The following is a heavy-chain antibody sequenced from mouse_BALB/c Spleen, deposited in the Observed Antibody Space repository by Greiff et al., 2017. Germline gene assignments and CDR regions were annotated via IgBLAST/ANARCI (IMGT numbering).Heavy chain of an antibody. CDR2: ISDGGSYT. Sequence: EVKLVESGGGLVKPGGSLKLSCAASGFTFSDYYMYWVRQTPEKRLEWVATISDGGSYTYYPDSVKGRFTISRDNAKNNLYLQMSSLKSEDTAMYYCARDRGIYDGYPAWFAYWGQGTLVTVSA. J-gene: IGHJ3*01. V-gene: IGHV5-4*02. D-gene: IGHD2-3*01. CDR1: GFTFSDYY. CDR3: ARDRGIYDGYPAWFAY.